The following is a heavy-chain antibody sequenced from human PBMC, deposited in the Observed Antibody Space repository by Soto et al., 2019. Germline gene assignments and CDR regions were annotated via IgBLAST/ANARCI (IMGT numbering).Heavy chain of an antibody. D-gene: IGHD5-18*01. CDR1: GFTFSSYS. CDR3: ARDGGPDTAMVLLDY. Sequence: GGSLRLSCAASGFTFSSYSMNWVRQAPGKGLEWVSSISSSSSYIYYADSVKGRFTISRDNAKNSLYLQMNSLRAEDTAVYYCARDGGPDTAMVLLDYWGQGTLVTVSS. V-gene: IGHV3-21*01. CDR2: ISSSSSYI. J-gene: IGHJ4*02.